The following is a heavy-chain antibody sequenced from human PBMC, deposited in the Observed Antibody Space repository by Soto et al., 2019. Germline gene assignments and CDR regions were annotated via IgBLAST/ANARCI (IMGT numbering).Heavy chain of an antibody. D-gene: IGHD2-2*02. Sequence: PSETLSLTCTVSGGSISSSSYYWGWIRQPPGKGLEWIGSIYYSGSTYYNPSLKSRVTISVDTSKNQFSLKLSSVTAADTAVYYCAKSPDFFCSSANCYRYYFDYWSQGTLVTVSS. V-gene: IGHV4-39*01. CDR2: IYYSGST. J-gene: IGHJ4*02. CDR1: GGSISSSSYY. CDR3: AKSPDFFCSSANCYRYYFDY.